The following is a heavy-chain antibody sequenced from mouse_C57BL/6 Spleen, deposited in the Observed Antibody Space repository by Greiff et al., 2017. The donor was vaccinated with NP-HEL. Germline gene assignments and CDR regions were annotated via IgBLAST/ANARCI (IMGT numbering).Heavy chain of an antibody. D-gene: IGHD1-1*01. CDR2: IDPANGNT. CDR1: GFNIKNTY. CDR3: ARWLYGSSFWYFDV. Sequence: EVQRVESVAELVRPGASVKLSCTASGFNIKNTYMHWVKQRPEQGLEWIGRIDPANGNTKYAPKFQGKATITADTSSNTAYLQLSSLTSEDTAIYYCARWLYGSSFWYFDVWGTGTTVTVSS. J-gene: IGHJ1*03. V-gene: IGHV14-3*01.